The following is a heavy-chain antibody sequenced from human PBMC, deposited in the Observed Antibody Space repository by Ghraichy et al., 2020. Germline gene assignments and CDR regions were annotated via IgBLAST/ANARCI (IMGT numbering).Heavy chain of an antibody. CDR3: ARAVAFWGCLDV. V-gene: IGHV1-18*04. CDR1: GNIFTDFG. Sequence: ASVKVSCKASGNIFTDFGISWVRQAPGQGLEWMGWISPYNENPNYAQKFQGRVTMTTDTSTTTAYMELGSLKSDDTAVYYCARAVAFWGCLDVGGQGTTVTVSS. J-gene: IGHJ6*02. D-gene: IGHD2-8*02. CDR2: ISPYNENP.